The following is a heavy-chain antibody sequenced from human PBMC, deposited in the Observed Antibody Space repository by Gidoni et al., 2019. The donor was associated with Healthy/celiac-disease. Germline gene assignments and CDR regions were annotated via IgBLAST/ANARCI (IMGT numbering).Heavy chain of an antibody. Sequence: QVQLVESGGGVVQPGRSLRLSCAASGFTFSSYATHWVRQAPGKGLEWVAVISYDGSNKYYADSVKGRFTISRDNSKNTLYLQMNSLRAEDTAVYYCARDLRLRYFDWLPQNYYYYGMDVWGQGTTVTVSS. CDR1: GFTFSSYA. V-gene: IGHV3-30-3*01. CDR3: ARDLRLRYFDWLPQNYYYYGMDV. D-gene: IGHD3-9*01. CDR2: ISYDGSNK. J-gene: IGHJ6*02.